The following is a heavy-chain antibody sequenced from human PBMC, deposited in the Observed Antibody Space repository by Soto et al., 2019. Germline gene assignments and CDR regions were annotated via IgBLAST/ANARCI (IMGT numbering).Heavy chain of an antibody. D-gene: IGHD3-16*01. V-gene: IGHV3-23*01. CDR2: ISDSGGST. J-gene: IGHJ6*02. CDR3: AKXGLGPYPSVYYYYALDV. CDR1: GFNFSAYA. Sequence: PGRSLRLSCAASGFNFSAYAMTWVRQAPGKGLEWVSAISDSGGSTYYADSVKGRLTISRDNSKNTLYLQMNSLRAEDTAVYYCAKXGLGPYPSVYYYYALDVWGQGTTVTVSS.